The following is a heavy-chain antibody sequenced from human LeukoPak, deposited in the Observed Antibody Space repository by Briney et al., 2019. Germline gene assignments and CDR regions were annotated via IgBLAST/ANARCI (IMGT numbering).Heavy chain of an antibody. J-gene: IGHJ5*02. D-gene: IGHD2-2*01. CDR2: IYYSGST. Sequence: SETLSLTCTVSGGSISSSSYYWGWIRQPPGKGLEWIGSIYYSGSTYYNPSLKSRVTISVDTPKNHFSLKLRSVTAADTAVYYCERHEMAYQLLFAPYNWFDPWGQGTLVTVSS. CDR1: GGSISSSSYY. CDR3: ERHEMAYQLLFAPYNWFDP. V-gene: IGHV4-39*01.